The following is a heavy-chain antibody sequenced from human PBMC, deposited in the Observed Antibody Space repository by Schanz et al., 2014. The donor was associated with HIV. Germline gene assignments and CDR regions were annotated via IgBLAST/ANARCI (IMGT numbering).Heavy chain of an antibody. V-gene: IGHV3-30*19. CDR1: GFTFSSYG. Sequence: QVQLVESGGGVVQPGRSLRLSCAASGFTFSSYGMHWVRQAPGKGLEWVAVISYDGSNKYYADSVKGRFTISRDNSKNTLYLQMNSLTSEDTAVYYCARDYSWSTDYWGQGTQVTVSS. D-gene: IGHD6-13*01. CDR2: ISYDGSNK. CDR3: ARDYSWSTDY. J-gene: IGHJ4*02.